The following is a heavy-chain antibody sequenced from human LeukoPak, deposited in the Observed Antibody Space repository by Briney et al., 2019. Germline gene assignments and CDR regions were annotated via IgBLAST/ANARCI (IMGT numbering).Heavy chain of an antibody. CDR1: GFTFSSYG. Sequence: GGSLRLSSAASGFTFSSYGMHWVRQAPGKGLEWVAFIRYDGSNKYYADSVKGRFTISRDNSKNTLYLQMNSLRAEDTAVYYCAKDWIAAAGYYMDVWGKGTTVTISS. CDR3: AKDWIAAAGYYMDV. J-gene: IGHJ6*03. D-gene: IGHD6-13*01. CDR2: IRYDGSNK. V-gene: IGHV3-30*02.